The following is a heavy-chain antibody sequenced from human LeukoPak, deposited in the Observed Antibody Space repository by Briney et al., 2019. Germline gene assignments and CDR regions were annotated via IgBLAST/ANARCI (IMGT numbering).Heavy chain of an antibody. CDR2: IYHSGST. Sequence: SGTLSLTCAVSGGSISSSNWWSWVRQPPGKGLEWIGEIYHSGSTNYNPTLISRVTISVDTSRNQFSLKLTSVTAADTAVYYCAIFYGSGSPTLDYWGQGTLVTVSS. V-gene: IGHV4-4*02. J-gene: IGHJ4*02. CDR1: GGSISSSNW. CDR3: AIFYGSGSPTLDY. D-gene: IGHD3-10*01.